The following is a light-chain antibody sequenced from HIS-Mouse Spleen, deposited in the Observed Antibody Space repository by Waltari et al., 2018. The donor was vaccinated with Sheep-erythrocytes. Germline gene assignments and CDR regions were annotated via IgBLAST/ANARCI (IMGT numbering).Light chain of an antibody. CDR2: DVS. CDR1: SSDVGGYNY. V-gene: IGLV2-8*01. CDR3: CSYAGSYNHV. J-gene: IGLJ1*01. Sequence: QSALAQPPSASGSPGQSVTISCTGTSSDVGGYNYVSWYQQHPGKAPKLMIYDVSKRPSGVPDRFSGSKSGNTASLTISGLQAEDEADYYRCSYAGSYNHVFATGTKVTVL.